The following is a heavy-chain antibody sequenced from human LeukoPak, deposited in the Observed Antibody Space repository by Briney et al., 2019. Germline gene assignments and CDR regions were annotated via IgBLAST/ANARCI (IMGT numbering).Heavy chain of an antibody. CDR1: GGSFSGYY. D-gene: IGHD2/OR15-2a*01. CDR2: IYYSGST. J-gene: IGHJ4*02. CDR3: ARGVKYPRVDY. Sequence: PSETLSLTCAVYGGSFSGYYWSWIRQPPGKGLEWIGYIYYSGSTNYNPSLKSRVTISVDASKNQFSLKLSSVTAADTAVYYCARGVKYPRVDYWGQGTLVTVSS. V-gene: IGHV4-59*01.